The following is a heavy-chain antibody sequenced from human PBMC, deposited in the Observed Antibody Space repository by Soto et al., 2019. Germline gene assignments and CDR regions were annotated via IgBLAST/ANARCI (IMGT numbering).Heavy chain of an antibody. D-gene: IGHD3-10*01. CDR3: ARNQLRQFYYGMDV. Sequence: HGESLKISCKGFGYSFDNYWIGWVRQMPGKGLEWMGVIYPGDSDTRYSPSFQGQVTISADKFISTAYLQWRSLEASDTAMYYCARNQLRQFYYGMDVWGQGTTVTVSS. V-gene: IGHV5-51*01. J-gene: IGHJ6*02. CDR1: GYSFDNYW. CDR2: IYPGDSDT.